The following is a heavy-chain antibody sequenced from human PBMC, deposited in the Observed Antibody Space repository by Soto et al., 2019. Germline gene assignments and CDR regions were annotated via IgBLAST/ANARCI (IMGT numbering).Heavy chain of an antibody. V-gene: IGHV4-34*01. CDR3: ARGRGRRDGYNLGY. J-gene: IGHJ4*02. CDR1: GGSFSGYY. Sequence: QVQLQQWGAGLLKPSETLSLTCAVYGGSFSGYYWSWIRQPPGKGLEWIGEINHSGSTNYNPSLTSRVTTSVDTSKNQFSLKLSSVTAADTAVYYCARGRGRRDGYNLGYWGQGTLVTVSS. D-gene: IGHD5-12*01. CDR2: INHSGST.